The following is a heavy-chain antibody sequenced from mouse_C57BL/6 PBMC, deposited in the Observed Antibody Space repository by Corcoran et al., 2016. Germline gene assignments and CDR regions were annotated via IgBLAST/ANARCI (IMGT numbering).Heavy chain of an antibody. D-gene: IGHD2-3*01. CDR3: AREGYYPFAY. CDR1: GYTFTDYY. J-gene: IGHJ3*01. V-gene: IGHV1-26*01. CDR2: INPNNGGT. Sequence: EVQLQQSGPELVKPGASVKISCKASGYTFTDYYMNWVTQSHGKSLEWIGDINPNNGGTSYNQKFKGKATLTVDKSSSTAYMELRSLTSEDSAVYYCAREGYYPFAYWGQGTLVTVSA.